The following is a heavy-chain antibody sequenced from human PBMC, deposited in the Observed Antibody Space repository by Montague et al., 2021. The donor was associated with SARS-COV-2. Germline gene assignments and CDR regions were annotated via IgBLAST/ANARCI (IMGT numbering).Heavy chain of an antibody. CDR2: IYDGGAV. Sequence: SETLSLTCTVSGGPITGYYWSWLRRSPGKGLEWIAYIYDGGAVNYNPSLGSRVTISTDTSKNQLSLKVNSVTAADTAVYYCVRDPPYGGPRGAFDIWGQGTVVTVSS. J-gene: IGHJ3*02. D-gene: IGHD4-23*01. V-gene: IGHV4-59*01. CDR1: GGPITGYY. CDR3: VRDPPYGGPRGAFDI.